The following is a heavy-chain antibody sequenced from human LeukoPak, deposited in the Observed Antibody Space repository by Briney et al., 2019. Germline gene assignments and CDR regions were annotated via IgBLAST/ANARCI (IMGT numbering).Heavy chain of an antibody. Sequence: GRSLRLSCAASGFTFSSYAMHWVRQAPGKGLEWVAVISYDGNRIFYADSVKGRFTISRDNSKNTVYLQMDSLRVEDTALYHCTRDWGDYWGQGTLVTVSS. CDR3: TRDWGDY. D-gene: IGHD3-16*01. J-gene: IGHJ4*02. CDR2: ISYDGNRI. V-gene: IGHV3-30-3*01. CDR1: GFTFSSYA.